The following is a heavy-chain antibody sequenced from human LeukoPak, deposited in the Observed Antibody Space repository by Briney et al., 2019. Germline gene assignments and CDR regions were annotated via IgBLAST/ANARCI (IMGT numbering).Heavy chain of an antibody. V-gene: IGHV1-24*01. Sequence: EASVKVSCKVSGYTLTELSMHWVRQAPGKGLEWMGGFDPEDGETIYAQKFQGRVTMTEDTSTDTAYMELSSLRSEDTAVYYCAREVADKKYQLPDNWFDPWGQGTLVTVSS. J-gene: IGHJ5*02. CDR1: GYTLTELS. CDR3: AREVADKKYQLPDNWFDP. D-gene: IGHD2-2*01. CDR2: FDPEDGET.